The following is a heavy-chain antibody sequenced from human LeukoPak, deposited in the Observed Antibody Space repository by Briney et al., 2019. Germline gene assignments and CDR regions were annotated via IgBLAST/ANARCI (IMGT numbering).Heavy chain of an antibody. D-gene: IGHD3-3*01. CDR2: IIPIFGTA. CDR1: GGTFSSYA. V-gene: IGHV1-69*13. J-gene: IGHJ4*02. Sequence: SVKVSCKASGGTFSSYAISWVRQAPGQGLEWMGGIIPIFGTANYAQKFQGRVTITADESTSTAYMELSSLRSEDTAVYYCARGPSTYYDFWSGYHSDYWGQGTLVTVSS. CDR3: ARGPSTYYDFWSGYHSDY.